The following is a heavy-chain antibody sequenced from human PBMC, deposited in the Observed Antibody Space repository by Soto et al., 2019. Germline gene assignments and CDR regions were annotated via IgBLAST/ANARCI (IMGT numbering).Heavy chain of an antibody. V-gene: IGHV3-73*02. CDR2: IGSKTNTHAT. Sequence: EVQLVESGGGLVQPGESLKLSCAASGFTLSGSAIHWVRHPSGKGLEWVGRIGSKTNTHATVYAASVKGRFTISRDDSKIMAFLQMTSLNNEDTALYYWTATYTANWYVGENGGQGTLVTVSS. CDR1: GFTLSGSA. D-gene: IGHD1-1*01. CDR3: TATYTANWYVGEN. J-gene: IGHJ4*02.